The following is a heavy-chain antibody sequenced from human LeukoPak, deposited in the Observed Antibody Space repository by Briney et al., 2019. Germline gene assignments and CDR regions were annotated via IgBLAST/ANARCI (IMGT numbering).Heavy chain of an antibody. CDR1: GFTFSSYW. J-gene: IGHJ5*02. CDR3: ARALAVAGTGGFDP. D-gene: IGHD6-19*01. Sequence: PGGSLRLSCAASGFTFSSYWMHWVRQAPGKGLVWVSRINSDGSSTSYADSVKGRFTTSRDNAKNTLYLQMNSLRADDTAVYYCARALAVAGTGGFDPWGQGTLVTVSS. V-gene: IGHV3-74*01. CDR2: INSDGSST.